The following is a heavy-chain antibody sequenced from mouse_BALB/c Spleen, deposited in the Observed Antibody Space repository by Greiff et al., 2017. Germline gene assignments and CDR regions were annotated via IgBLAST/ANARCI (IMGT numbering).Heavy chain of an antibody. J-gene: IGHJ3*01. CDR3: ARSGTTAGFAY. V-gene: IGHV1-77*01. CDR1: GYTFTDYY. D-gene: IGHD1-2*01. Sequence: QVHVKQSGAELARPGASVKLSCKASGYTFTDYYINWVKQRTGQGLEWIGEIYPGDGDTNYNGKFKGKATLTADKSSSTAYMQLSSLTSVDSAVYFCARSGTTAGFAYWGQGTLVTVSA. CDR2: IYPGDGDT.